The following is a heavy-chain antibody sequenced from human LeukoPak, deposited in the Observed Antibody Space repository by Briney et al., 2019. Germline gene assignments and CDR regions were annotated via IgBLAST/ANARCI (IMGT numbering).Heavy chain of an antibody. J-gene: IGHJ4*02. CDR2: ISSSSTYT. V-gene: IGHV3-11*06. CDR3: ARSYSSGPTKY. Sequence: QPGGSLRLSCAASGFTFSDYYMSWIRQAPGKGLEWLSYISSSSTYTKYADSVKGRFTVSRDNAKNSLYLQMNSLRAEDTAVYYCARSYSSGPTKYWGQGTLVTVSS. D-gene: IGHD6-19*01. CDR1: GFTFSDYY.